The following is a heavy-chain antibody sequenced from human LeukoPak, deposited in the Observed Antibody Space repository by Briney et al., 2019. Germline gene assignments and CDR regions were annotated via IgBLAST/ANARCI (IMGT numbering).Heavy chain of an antibody. D-gene: IGHD3-9*01. J-gene: IGHJ3*02. V-gene: IGHV4-34*01. CDR3: ARSLRYDILTGYYAFDI. Sequence: PSETLSLTCAVYGGSFSGYYWSWIRQPRGKGLEWIGEINHSGSTNYNPSLKSRVTISVDTSKNQFSLKLSSVTAADTAVYYCARSLRYDILTGYYAFDIWGQGTMVTVSS. CDR1: GGSFSGYY. CDR2: INHSGST.